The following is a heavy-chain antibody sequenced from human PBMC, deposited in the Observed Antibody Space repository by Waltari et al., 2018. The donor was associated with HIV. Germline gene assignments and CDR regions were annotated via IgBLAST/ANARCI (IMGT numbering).Heavy chain of an antibody. CDR3: ARDYNYAPDY. Sequence: QVQLVESGGGVVQPGRSLRLSCAASGFTFKNFAMNWVRQAPGKGLGWLRNIYYDGSNKFYGDSVRGRFTISSDDSKQILYLHMNSLRVEDTALYYCARDYNYAPDYWGQGTLVVVSS. J-gene: IGHJ4*02. D-gene: IGHD5-18*01. CDR1: GFTFKNFA. V-gene: IGHV3-33*01. CDR2: IYYDGSNK.